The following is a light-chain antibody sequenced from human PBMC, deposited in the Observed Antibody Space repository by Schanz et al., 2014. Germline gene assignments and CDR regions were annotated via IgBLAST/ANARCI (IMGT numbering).Light chain of an antibody. J-gene: IGKJ4*01. Sequence: DIQMTQSPSSLSASVGDRVTITCQARQDISNYLNWYQQKPGKAPKLLIYDASNLETGVPSRFSGSGSGTDFTLTISNLQPEDFATYYCQQADSFPLTFGGGTKVEIK. CDR3: QQADSFPLT. CDR2: DAS. V-gene: IGKV1-33*01. CDR1: QDISNY.